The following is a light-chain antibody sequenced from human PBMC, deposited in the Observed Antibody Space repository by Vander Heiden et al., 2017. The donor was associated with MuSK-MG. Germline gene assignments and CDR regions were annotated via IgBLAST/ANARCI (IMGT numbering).Light chain of an antibody. CDR3: QQHDSYPLT. V-gene: IGKV1-8*01. CDR2: AAS. Sequence: AIRITQSPSSFSASTGDRVTITCRASQGISSYLAWYQQKPGKAPKLLIHAASTLQSGVPSRFSGSGSGTDFTLTISCLQSEDFATYYCQQHDSYPLTFGGGTKVEIK. J-gene: IGKJ4*01. CDR1: QGISSY.